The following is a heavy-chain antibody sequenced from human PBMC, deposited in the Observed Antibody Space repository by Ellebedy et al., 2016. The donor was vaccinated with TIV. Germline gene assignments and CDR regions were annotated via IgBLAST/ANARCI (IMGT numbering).Heavy chain of an antibody. CDR1: RFTFSIFG. Sequence: GESLKISXAASRFTFSIFGLHWVRQAPGKGLEWVAIISSDGTNKYYADSVRGRFTISRDNSKNTLYLQMDSLRAEDTAVYYCASLYMVGEQLVLKFHYMDVWGKGTTVTVSS. J-gene: IGHJ6*03. V-gene: IGHV3-30*03. CDR3: ASLYMVGEQLVLKFHYMDV. CDR2: ISSDGTNK. D-gene: IGHD6-6*01.